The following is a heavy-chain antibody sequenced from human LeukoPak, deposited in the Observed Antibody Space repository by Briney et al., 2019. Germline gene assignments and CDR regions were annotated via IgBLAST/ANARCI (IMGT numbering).Heavy chain of an antibody. J-gene: IGHJ3*02. D-gene: IGHD3-22*01. CDR3: ARPLSSGYYGGGFDI. Sequence: GESLKISCKGSGYRFNSYWINWVRQMPGRGLEWMGTIDPSDSYTKYNPSFQGHVTISADKSISTAYLQWSGLKASDTAMYYCARPLSSGYYGGGFDIWGQGTMVTVSS. CDR1: GYRFNSYW. V-gene: IGHV5-10-1*01. CDR2: IDPSDSYT.